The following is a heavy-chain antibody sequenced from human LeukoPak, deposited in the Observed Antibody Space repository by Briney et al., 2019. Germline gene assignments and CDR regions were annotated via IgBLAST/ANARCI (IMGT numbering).Heavy chain of an antibody. CDR2: TYNSANT. D-gene: IGHD3-22*01. V-gene: IGHV4-59*08. CDR3: ARRFSSRSDGNGYYYGHDAFDI. J-gene: IGHJ3*02. CDR1: GFSISSSY. Sequence: SETLSLTCSVSGFSISSSYWIWIRQPPGKGLEWIGNTYNSANTNYNVSLQSRVTMSVDTSKSQFSLQLISVSAADTAVYYCARRFSSRSDGNGYYYGHDAFDIWGQGKLGTVSS.